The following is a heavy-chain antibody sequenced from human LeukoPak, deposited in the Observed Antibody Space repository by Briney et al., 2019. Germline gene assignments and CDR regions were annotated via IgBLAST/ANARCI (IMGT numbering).Heavy chain of an antibody. J-gene: IGHJ4*02. V-gene: IGHV3-64*02. CDR1: GFTFSIYA. Sequence: GGSLRLSCAASGFTFSIYAMHWVRQAPGKGLEYISSVSRDGAATYYADSVAGRFTISRDNSKNTLFLQMGSLRADDMAVYYCARPRTPYTSGWYGGVFEFWGQEALVTVSS. CDR3: ARPRTPYTSGWYGGVFEF. D-gene: IGHD6-19*01. CDR2: VSRDGAAT.